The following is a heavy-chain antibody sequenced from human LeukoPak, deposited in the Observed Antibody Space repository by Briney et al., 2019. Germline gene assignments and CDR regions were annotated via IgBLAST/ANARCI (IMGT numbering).Heavy chain of an antibody. D-gene: IGHD2-2*02. CDR1: GGTFSSYA. V-gene: IGHV1-69*05. Sequence: GASVKVSCKASGGTFSSYAISWVRQAPGQGLEWIGGIIPIFGTANYAQKFQGRVTITTDESTSTAYMELSSLRSEDTAVYYCARSPARAISYYYYYMDVWGKGTTVTVSS. J-gene: IGHJ6*03. CDR2: IIPIFGTA. CDR3: ARSPARAISYYYYYMDV.